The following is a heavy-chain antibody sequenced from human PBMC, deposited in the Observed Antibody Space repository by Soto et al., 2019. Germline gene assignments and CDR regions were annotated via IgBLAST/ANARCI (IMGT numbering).Heavy chain of an antibody. V-gene: IGHV6-1*01. Sequence: QVALRQSGPGLVKPSQTLSLTCAISGDSVSSNNADWNWIRQSPSRGLEWLGRTYYRSKWYTDYAVSVGSRRSIMPDTTKNQFSLQLTSVTPEDTAVYYCARNPSGWDGGYFYGLDVWGQGTTVTVSS. CDR1: GDSVSSNNAD. J-gene: IGHJ6*02. CDR3: ARNPSGWDGGYFYGLDV. CDR2: TYYRSKWYT. D-gene: IGHD6-19*01.